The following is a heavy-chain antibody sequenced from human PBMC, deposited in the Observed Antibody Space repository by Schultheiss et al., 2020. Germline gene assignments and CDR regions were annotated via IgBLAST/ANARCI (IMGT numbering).Heavy chain of an antibody. J-gene: IGHJ6*02. V-gene: IGHV4-61*08. CDR1: GGSISSGGYY. CDR3: ARELNWGYYYYGMDV. D-gene: IGHD7-27*01. Sequence: GSLRLSCTVSGGSISSGGYYWSWIRQPPGKGLEWIGYIYYSGSTNYNPSLKSRVTISVDTSKNQFSLKLSSVTAADTAVYYCARELNWGYYYYGMDVWGQGTTVTVSS. CDR2: IYYSGST.